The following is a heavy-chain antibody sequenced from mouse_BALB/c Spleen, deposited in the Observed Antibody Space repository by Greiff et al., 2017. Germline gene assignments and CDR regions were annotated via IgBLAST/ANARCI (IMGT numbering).Heavy chain of an antibody. D-gene: IGHD2-4*01. CDR2: IDPANGNT. CDR1: GFNIKDTY. J-gene: IGHJ3*01. Sequence: EVQLQQSGAELVKPGASVKLSCTASGFNIKDTYMHWVKQRPEQGLEWIGRIDPANGNTKYDPKFQGKATITADTSSNTAYLQLSSLTSEDTAVYYGARSVYYDYDGFAYWGQGTLVTVSA. CDR3: ARSVYYDYDGFAY. V-gene: IGHV14-3*02.